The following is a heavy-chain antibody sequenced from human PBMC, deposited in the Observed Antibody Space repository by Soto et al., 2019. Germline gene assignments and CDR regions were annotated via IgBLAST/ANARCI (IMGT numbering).Heavy chain of an antibody. V-gene: IGHV4-59*01. CDR2: IYYSGST. CDR1: GGSISSYY. CDR3: ARRYGGNFDY. D-gene: IGHD3-16*01. J-gene: IGHJ4*02. Sequence: SETLSLTCTVSGGSISSYYWSWIRQPPGKGLEWIGYIYYSGSTNYNPSLKSRVTISVDTSKNQFSLKLSSVTAADTAVYYCARRYGGNFDYWGQGSLVTVSS.